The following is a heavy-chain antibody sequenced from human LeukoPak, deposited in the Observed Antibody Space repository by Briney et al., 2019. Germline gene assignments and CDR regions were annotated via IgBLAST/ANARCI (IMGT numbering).Heavy chain of an antibody. CDR1: GDTFSGNA. CDR2: IIPILTTT. CDR3: ATEAGIAAAALLHWYFDL. V-gene: IGHV1-69*04. Sequence: GASVKVSCKASGDTFSGNAFSWVRQAPGQGLEWMGRIIPILTTTNYAQKFQGRVTITADRSTSTAYMELSSLRSEDTAVYYCATEAGIAAAALLHWYFDLWGRGTLVTVSS. D-gene: IGHD6-13*01. J-gene: IGHJ2*01.